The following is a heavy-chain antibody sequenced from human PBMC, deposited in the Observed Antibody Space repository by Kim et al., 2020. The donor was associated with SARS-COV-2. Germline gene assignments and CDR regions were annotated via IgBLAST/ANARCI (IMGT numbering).Heavy chain of an antibody. Sequence: SETLSLTCTVSGCSISSYYWSWIRQPPGKGLEWIGYIYYSGSTNYNPSLKSRVTISVDTSKNQFSLKLSSVTAADTAVYYCASSYYYDSSGYSYYFDYWG. CDR1: GCSISSYY. J-gene: IGHJ4*01. CDR2: IYYSGST. V-gene: IGHV4-59*08. CDR3: ASSYYYDSSGYSYYFDY. D-gene: IGHD3-22*01.